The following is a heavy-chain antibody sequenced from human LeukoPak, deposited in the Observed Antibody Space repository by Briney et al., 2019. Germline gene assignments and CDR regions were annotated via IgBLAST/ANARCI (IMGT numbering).Heavy chain of an antibody. V-gene: IGHV3-7*01. CDR1: GFTFSTYS. CDR3: ARDSGRKDDY. CDR2: IRPDGSED. Sequence: GGSLRLSCAASGFTFSTYSMNWVRQAPGKGLEWVANIRPDGSEDYYVDSVKGRFTISRDNAKNSLYLQMNSLRAEDTAVYYCARDSGRKDDYWGQGTLVTVSS. D-gene: IGHD3-10*01. J-gene: IGHJ4*02.